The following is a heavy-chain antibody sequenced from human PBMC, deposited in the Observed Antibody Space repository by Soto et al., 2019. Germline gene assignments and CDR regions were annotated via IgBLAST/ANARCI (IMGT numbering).Heavy chain of an antibody. CDR1: GYSISSGYY. J-gene: IGHJ5*02. D-gene: IGHD4-17*01. V-gene: IGHV4-38-2*01. Sequence: TLSLTCAVSGYSISSGYYWGWIRQTPGKGLEWIASIYHSGSTYYNPSLKSRVTISVDTSKNQFSLKLTSVTAADTAVYYCARGAATVTPGWFDPWGQGIMVTVSS. CDR2: IYHSGST. CDR3: ARGAATVTPGWFDP.